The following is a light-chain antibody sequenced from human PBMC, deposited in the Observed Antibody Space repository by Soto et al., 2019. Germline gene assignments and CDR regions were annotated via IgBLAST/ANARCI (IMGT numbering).Light chain of an antibody. V-gene: IGKV3-15*01. CDR3: QHRMNWPLT. Sequence: PVEGVTLYCRASQSVSSSYLTWYQQKPGQAPRLLIYASTRATGIPARFSGSGSGTEFTLTFSSLQSEDFAVYYCQHRMNWPLTFGQGTRLEI. CDR2: AS. J-gene: IGKJ5*01. CDR1: QSVSSSY.